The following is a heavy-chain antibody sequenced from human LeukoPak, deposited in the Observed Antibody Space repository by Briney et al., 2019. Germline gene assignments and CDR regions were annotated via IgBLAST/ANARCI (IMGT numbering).Heavy chain of an antibody. D-gene: IGHD2-15*01. V-gene: IGHV3-7*03. J-gene: IGHJ6*02. CDR2: IKQDGSEK. Sequence: GGSLRLSCAVSGFTFSSYWMSWVRQVPGKGLEWVANIKQDGSEKYYVDSVKGRFTISRDNAKNSLYLQMNSLRAEDTAVYYCARSARYCSGGSCYSAMHLDVWGQGTTVTVSS. CDR1: GFTFSSYW. CDR3: ARSARYCSGGSCYSAMHLDV.